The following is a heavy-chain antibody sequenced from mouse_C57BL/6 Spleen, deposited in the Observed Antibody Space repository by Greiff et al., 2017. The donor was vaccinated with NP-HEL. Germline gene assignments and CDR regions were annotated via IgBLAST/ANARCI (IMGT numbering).Heavy chain of an antibody. D-gene: IGHD1-1*01. CDR3: ARYGYGSSYFDY. J-gene: IGHJ2*01. CDR2: IDPSDSET. CDR1: GYTFTSYW. Sequence: QVQLQQPGAELVRPGSSVKLSCKASGYTFTSYWMHWVKQRPIQGLEWIGNIDPSDSETHYNQKFKDKATLTVYKSSSTAYMQLSSLTSEDSAVYYCARYGYGSSYFDYWGQGTTLTVSS. V-gene: IGHV1-52*01.